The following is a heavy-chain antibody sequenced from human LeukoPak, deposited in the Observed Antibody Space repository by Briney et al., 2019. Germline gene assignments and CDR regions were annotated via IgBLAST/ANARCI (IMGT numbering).Heavy chain of an antibody. V-gene: IGHV4-30-4*01. D-gene: IGHD3-10*01. CDR3: ARAPPILLWFGGYYFDY. J-gene: IGHJ4*02. Sequence: SWVRQPPGKGLEWIGYIYYSGSTYYNPSLKSRVTISVDTSKNQFSLKLSSVTAADTAVYYCARAPPILLWFGGYYFDYWGQGTLVTVSS. CDR2: IYYSGST.